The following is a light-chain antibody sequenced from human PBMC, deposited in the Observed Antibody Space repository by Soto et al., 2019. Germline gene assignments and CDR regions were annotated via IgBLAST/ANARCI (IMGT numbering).Light chain of an antibody. CDR1: QGIRSY. Sequence: DIRLTQSPSFLSASVGDRVTITCRASQGIRSYLAWYQQRPGKAPELLIYGASTLRPGGASRFSGSGSGTEFTITISSLQPEDFATYFCQQLNTFPPFFTFGPGTKVDIK. CDR3: QQLNTFPPFFT. CDR2: GAS. J-gene: IGKJ3*01. V-gene: IGKV1-9*01.